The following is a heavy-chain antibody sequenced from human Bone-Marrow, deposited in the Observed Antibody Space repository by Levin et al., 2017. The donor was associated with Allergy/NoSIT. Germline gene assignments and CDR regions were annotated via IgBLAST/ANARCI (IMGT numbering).Heavy chain of an antibody. CDR3: ARESRGVFDI. J-gene: IGHJ3*02. D-gene: IGHD2-8*02. CDR2: IYHSATT. Sequence: SETLSLTCSLSGAPVTAYYWTWIRQSPKRGLEWIGYIYHSATTNTPTTNYSPSFKSRITISVDTSKNQFSLRLSAGTAYDTAVDYSARESRGVFDIWGQGQVVTVSS. V-gene: IGHV4-59*02. CDR1: GAPVTAYY.